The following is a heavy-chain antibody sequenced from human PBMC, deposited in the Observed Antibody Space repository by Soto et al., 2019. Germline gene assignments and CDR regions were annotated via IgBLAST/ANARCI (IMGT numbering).Heavy chain of an antibody. Sequence: QVQLVESGGGVVQPGRSLRLSCAASGFTFSSYGMHWARQAPGEGLEWVAVISYDGNRKYYADSVKGRFTISRDFSKNTVDLHMNSLSVEDTAVYFCGRKGYGGRWALDYWGQGILVTVSS. J-gene: IGHJ4*02. CDR2: ISYDGNRK. CDR1: GFTFSSYG. CDR3: GRKGYGGRWALDY. D-gene: IGHD2-15*01. V-gene: IGHV3-30*03.